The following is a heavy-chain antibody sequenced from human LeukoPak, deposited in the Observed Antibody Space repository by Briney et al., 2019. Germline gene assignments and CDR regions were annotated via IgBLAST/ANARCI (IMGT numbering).Heavy chain of an antibody. CDR1: GGSFSGYY. Sequence: SETLSLTCAVYGGSFSGYYWSWLRQPPGKGLEWIGEINRSGSTNYNPSPKSRVTISVDTSKNQFSLKLSSVTAADTAVYYCARGRGYSYGFGSDYWGQGTLVTVSS. D-gene: IGHD5-18*01. CDR3: ARGRGYSYGFGSDY. CDR2: INRSGST. J-gene: IGHJ4*02. V-gene: IGHV4-34*01.